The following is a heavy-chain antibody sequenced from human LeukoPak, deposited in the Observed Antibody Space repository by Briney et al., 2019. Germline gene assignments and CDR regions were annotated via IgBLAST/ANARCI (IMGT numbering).Heavy chain of an antibody. CDR3: ARAKRKSMVRGVIIEGNWFDP. CDR2: ISAYKGNT. Sequence: AAVKVSCKASGYTFTSYGMRWVRQAPGEGLEWMGWISAYKGNTNYAQKLQGRVTMTTDTSTSTAYMELRSLRSDDTAVYYGARAKRKSMVRGVIIEGNWFDPWGQGTLVTVSS. J-gene: IGHJ5*02. V-gene: IGHV1-18*04. D-gene: IGHD3-10*01. CDR1: GYTFTSYG.